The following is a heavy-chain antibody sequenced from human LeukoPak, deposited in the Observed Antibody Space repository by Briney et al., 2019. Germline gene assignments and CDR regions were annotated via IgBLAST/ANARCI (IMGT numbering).Heavy chain of an antibody. CDR1: GGSISNKY. V-gene: IGHV4-59*01. CDR3: ARGMVIIDY. J-gene: IGHJ4*02. Sequence: PSETLSLTCSLSGGSISNKYWSWIRQAPGKGLEWIGYVYYTGSTSYNPSLKSRVTISVDTSKNQFSLKLSSVTAADTAVYYCARGMVIIDYWGQGTLVTVSS. D-gene: IGHD3-3*01. CDR2: VYYTGST.